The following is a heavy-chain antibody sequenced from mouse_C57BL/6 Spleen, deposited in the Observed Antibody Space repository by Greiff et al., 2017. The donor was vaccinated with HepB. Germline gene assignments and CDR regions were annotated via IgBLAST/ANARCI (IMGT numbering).Heavy chain of an antibody. D-gene: IGHD2-4*01. J-gene: IGHJ3*01. V-gene: IGHV1-63*01. Sequence: VMLVESGAELVRPGTSVKMSCKASGYTFTNYWIGWAKQRPGHGLEWIGDIYPGGGYTNYNEKFKGKATLTADKSSSTAYMQFSSLTSEDSAIYYCARDDYDLGFAYWGQGTLVTVSA. CDR1: GYTFTNYW. CDR2: IYPGGGYT. CDR3: ARDDYDLGFAY.